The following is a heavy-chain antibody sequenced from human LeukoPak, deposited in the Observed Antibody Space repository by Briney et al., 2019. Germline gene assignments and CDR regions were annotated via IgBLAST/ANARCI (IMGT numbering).Heavy chain of an antibody. CDR3: ARGKGEYFDY. Sequence: QPGRSLRLSCAASGFTFSRYAMHWVRQAPGKGLEWVAVISYDGSNKYYADSVKGRFTISRDNSKNTRYLQMNSLRAEDTAVYYCARGKGEYFDYWGQGTLVTVSS. CDR1: GFTFSRYA. CDR2: ISYDGSNK. D-gene: IGHD3-16*01. V-gene: IGHV3-30*04. J-gene: IGHJ4*02.